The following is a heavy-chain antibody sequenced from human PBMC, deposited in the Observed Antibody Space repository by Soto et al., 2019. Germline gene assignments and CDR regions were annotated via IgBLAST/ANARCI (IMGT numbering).Heavy chain of an antibody. D-gene: IGHD3-10*01. J-gene: IGHJ4*02. CDR2: ISTMFGAA. CDR1: GGTFNTYA. Sequence: QVQLVQSGAEMKKSGSSVKVSCQSSGGTFNTYAMNWVRQAPGQGPEWMGDISTMFGAANYAPKFQGRVTITADESTGTSYMQLSSLTSEDTALYFCAREVQVHTPAFVYWGQGTLVTVSS. V-gene: IGHV1-69*19. CDR3: AREVQVHTPAFVY.